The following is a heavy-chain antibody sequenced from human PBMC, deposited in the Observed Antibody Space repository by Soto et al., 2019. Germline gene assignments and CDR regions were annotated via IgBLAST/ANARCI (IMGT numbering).Heavy chain of an antibody. Sequence: SETLSLTCSVSGGSISNNYWTWIRQPPGRGLEWIGYIYNTGSANYNPSLESRVIISLDTSKNQFSLKLNSVTAADTAVYYCARGVGWIHDRESWGQGTLVTVSS. J-gene: IGHJ5*02. V-gene: IGHV4-59*01. D-gene: IGHD5-18*01. CDR3: ARGVGWIHDRES. CDR2: IYNTGSA. CDR1: GGSISNNY.